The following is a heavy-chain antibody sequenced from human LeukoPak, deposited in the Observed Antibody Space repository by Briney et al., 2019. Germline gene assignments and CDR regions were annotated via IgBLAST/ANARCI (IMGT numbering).Heavy chain of an antibody. CDR1: GFTFSSYG. J-gene: IGHJ4*02. V-gene: IGHV3-48*04. CDR2: ISSSGSTI. Sequence: GGTLRLSCAASGFTFSSYGMSWVRQAPGKGLEWVSYISSSGSTIYYADSVKGRFTISRDNAKNSQYLQMNSLRAEDTAVYYCARDARGVDYWGQGTLVTVSS. D-gene: IGHD3-10*01. CDR3: ARDARGVDY.